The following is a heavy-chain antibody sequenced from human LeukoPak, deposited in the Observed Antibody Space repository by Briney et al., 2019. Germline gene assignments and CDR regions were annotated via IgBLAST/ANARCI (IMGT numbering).Heavy chain of an antibody. J-gene: IGHJ4*02. V-gene: IGHV5-51*01. CDR2: IYPGESDT. D-gene: IGHD1-1*01. CDR3: ASLSSTTHFDS. CDR1: GYSFSNYW. Sequence: GESLKISCKGSGYSFSNYWIGWVRQRPGEGLGWMGIIYPGESDTKYSPSFRSQVTISADKTTSTAHLNWSSLKASDTAMYYCASLSSTTHFDSWGQGTLVTVSS.